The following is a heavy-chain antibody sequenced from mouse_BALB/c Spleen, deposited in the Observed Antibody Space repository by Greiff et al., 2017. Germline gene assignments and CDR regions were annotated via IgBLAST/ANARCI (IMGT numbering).Heavy chain of an antibody. CDR1: GFTFSSYA. J-gene: IGHJ2*01. CDR2: ISSGGSYT. D-gene: IGHD2-1*01. CDR3: AREGEYGNFDY. V-gene: IGHV5-9-4*01. Sequence: EVQVVESGGGLVKPGGSLKLSCAASGFTFSSYAMSWVRQSPEKRLEWVAEISSGGSYTYYPDTVTGRFTISRDNAKNTLYLEMSSLRSEDTAMYYCAREGEYGNFDYWGQGTTLTVSS.